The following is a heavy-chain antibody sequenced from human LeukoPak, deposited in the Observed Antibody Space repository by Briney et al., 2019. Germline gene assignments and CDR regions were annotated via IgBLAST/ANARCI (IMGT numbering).Heavy chain of an antibody. D-gene: IGHD6-19*01. CDR2: ISFDGTIK. V-gene: IGHV3-30*04. Sequence: GGSLRLSCAASKFTFSSYAMHWVRRAPGKGLEWVAFISFDGTIKYYADSVRGRFTISRDNSKNTLYLQMDSLRAEDTARYYCARRGGSSGWGDFDYWGQATLVTVSS. J-gene: IGHJ4*02. CDR3: ARRGGSSGWGDFDY. CDR1: KFTFSSYA.